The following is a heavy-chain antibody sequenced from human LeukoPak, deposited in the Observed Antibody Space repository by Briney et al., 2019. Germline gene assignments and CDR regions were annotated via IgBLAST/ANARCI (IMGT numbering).Heavy chain of an antibody. Sequence: GGSLRLSCAASGFTFDDYAMHWVRQAPGKGLEWVSGISWNSGSIGYADSVKGRSTISRDNAKNSLYLQMNSLRAEDTALYYCAKSRVSGYRHPFDYWGQGTLVTVSS. CDR1: GFTFDDYA. CDR2: ISWNSGSI. D-gene: IGHD3-22*01. J-gene: IGHJ4*02. V-gene: IGHV3-9*01. CDR3: AKSRVSGYRHPFDY.